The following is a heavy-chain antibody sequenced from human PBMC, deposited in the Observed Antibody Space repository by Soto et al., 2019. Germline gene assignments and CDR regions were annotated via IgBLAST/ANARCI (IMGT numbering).Heavy chain of an antibody. CDR1: GGSISSSSYY. J-gene: IGHJ4*02. V-gene: IGHV4-39*01. CDR3: ARLPDIVVVVAANEVVDFDC. D-gene: IGHD2-15*01. Sequence: SETLSLTCTVSGGSISSSSYYWGWIRQPPGKGLEWIGSIYYSGSTYYNPSLKSRVTISVDTSKNQFSLKLSSVTAADTAVYYCARLPDIVVVVAANEVVDFDCWGQGTLVTVSS. CDR2: IYYSGST.